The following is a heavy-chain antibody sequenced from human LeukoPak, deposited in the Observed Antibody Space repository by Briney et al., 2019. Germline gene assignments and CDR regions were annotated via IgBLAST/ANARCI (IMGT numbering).Heavy chain of an antibody. Sequence: VASVKVSCKASGGTFSSYAISWVRQAPGQGLEWMGGIIPIFGTANYAQKFQGRVTITADESTSTAYMELSSLRSEDTAVYYCARDNWNDVGGYWGQGTLVTVSS. CDR3: ARDNWNDVGGY. D-gene: IGHD1-20*01. J-gene: IGHJ4*02. CDR2: IIPIFGTA. CDR1: GGTFSSYA. V-gene: IGHV1-69*13.